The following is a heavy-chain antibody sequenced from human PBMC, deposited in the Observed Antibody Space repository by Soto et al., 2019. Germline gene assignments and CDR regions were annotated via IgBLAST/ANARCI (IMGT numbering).Heavy chain of an antibody. Sequence: PGGSLRLSCAATGFTFSSYTVSWVRQAPGKGLEWVSGIRGSGVSTYYADSVKGRFTISRDDSKNTLYLQMNSLRAEDTAVYYCAKDRGALGITMVRGIIIHDAFDIWGHGTMVTVSS. V-gene: IGHV3-23*01. D-gene: IGHD3-10*01. CDR2: IRGSGVST. CDR3: AKDRGALGITMVRGIIIHDAFDI. CDR1: GFTFSSYT. J-gene: IGHJ3*02.